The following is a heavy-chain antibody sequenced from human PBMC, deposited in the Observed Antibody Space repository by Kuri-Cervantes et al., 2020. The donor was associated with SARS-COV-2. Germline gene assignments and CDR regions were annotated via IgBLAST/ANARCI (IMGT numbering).Heavy chain of an antibody. CDR2: ISSSSSYI. CDR1: GFTFTSYS. J-gene: IGHJ6*02. CDR3: AKPPEGDYYYYYGIDV. D-gene: IGHD4-17*01. V-gene: IGHV3-21*04. Sequence: GEFLKISCAASGFTFTSYSMNWVRQAPGKGLEWVSSISSSSSYIYYADSVKGRFTISRDNAKNSLYLQMNSLRAEDTAVYYCAKPPEGDYYYYYGIDVWGQGTTVTVSS.